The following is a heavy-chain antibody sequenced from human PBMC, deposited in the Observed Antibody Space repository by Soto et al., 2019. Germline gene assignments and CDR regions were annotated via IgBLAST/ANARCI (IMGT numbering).Heavy chain of an antibody. CDR3: AATSPDHHDRSGCWGYFDY. CDR2: IAVGSGDT. CDR1: GFTFTSSA. D-gene: IGHD3-22*01. Sequence: QTQLEQSGPEVKKPGTSVKVSCKASGFTFTSSAVQWLRQARGQRLEWIGWIAVGSGDTRYAQKVQERVTLIWDVSTSTSYMEMSSLRSDDTAVYYCAATSPDHHDRSGCWGYFDYWGQGALVTVSS. V-gene: IGHV1-58*01. J-gene: IGHJ4*02.